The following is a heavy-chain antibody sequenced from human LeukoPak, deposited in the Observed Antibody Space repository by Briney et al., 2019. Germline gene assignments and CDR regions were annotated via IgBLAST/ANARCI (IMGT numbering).Heavy chain of an antibody. V-gene: IGHV3-30*02. CDR3: AKGYSSSWSYPLDAFDI. CDR2: IRYDGTNK. J-gene: IGHJ3*02. CDR1: GFTFSGYG. D-gene: IGHD6-13*01. Sequence: GGSLRLSCAASGFTFSGYGMHWVRQAPGKELEWVAFIRYDGTNKYYADSVKGRFTISRDSSKNTLYLQMNSLRAEDTALYYCAKGYSSSWSYPLDAFDIWGQGTMVTVSS.